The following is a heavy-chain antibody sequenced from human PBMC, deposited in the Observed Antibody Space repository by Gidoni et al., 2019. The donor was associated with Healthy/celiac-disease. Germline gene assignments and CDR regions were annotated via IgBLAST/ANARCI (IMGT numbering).Heavy chain of an antibody. CDR2: ISSSSFTI. CDR1: GFTFSPYS. CDR3: ARDLVEAVGESYYYYAMDV. D-gene: IGHD6-13*01. Sequence: EVQLVESGGGLVQPGGSLRLSGAASGFTFSPYSMTWVRQAPGKGLGWVWYISSSSFTIYYADSVKGRFTISRDNAKNSLYLQMNSLRDEDTAVYYCARDLVEAVGESYYYYAMDVWGQGATVTVSS. V-gene: IGHV3-48*02. J-gene: IGHJ6*02.